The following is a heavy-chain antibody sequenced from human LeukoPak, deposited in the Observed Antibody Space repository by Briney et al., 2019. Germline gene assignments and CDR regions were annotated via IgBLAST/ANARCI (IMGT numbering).Heavy chain of an antibody. D-gene: IGHD6-19*01. CDR2: IWYDGSDK. Sequence: PGGSLRLSCAASGFTFSSYAMTWVRQAPGKGLEWVAVIWYDGSDKYYADSVTGRFTISRDNSKKTLSLQMSSLRTEDTAVYYCARESISRGWYFDYWGQGTLVTVSS. J-gene: IGHJ4*02. V-gene: IGHV3-33*08. CDR3: ARESISRGWYFDY. CDR1: GFTFSSYA.